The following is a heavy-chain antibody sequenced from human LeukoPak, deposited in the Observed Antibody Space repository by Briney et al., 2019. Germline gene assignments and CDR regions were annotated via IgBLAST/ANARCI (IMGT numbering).Heavy chain of an antibody. CDR2: INPNSGGT. CDR3: ARLLGAPH. Sequence: ASAKVSCKASGYTFTDYYMHWVRQAPGQGLEWMGWINPNSGGTNYARNFQGRVTMTRDTSITTAYMELSSLRSDDTAVYYCARLLGAPHWGQGALVTVSS. J-gene: IGHJ4*02. V-gene: IGHV1-2*02. CDR1: GYTFTDYY. D-gene: IGHD1-26*01.